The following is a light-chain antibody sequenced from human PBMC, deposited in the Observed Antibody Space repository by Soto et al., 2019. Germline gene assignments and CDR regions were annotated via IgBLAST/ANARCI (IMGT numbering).Light chain of an antibody. V-gene: IGKV1-33*01. CDR1: QDINNS. CDR3: LQDYNYPQT. J-gene: IGKJ1*01. CDR2: DAT. Sequence: DLQMTQSPSSLSASVGDRVTITCQASQDINNSLNWYQQKPGKAPKLLIFDATNLETGVPSRFSGSGSRTHFSFTISSLQPDDFATYYCLQDYNYPQTFGQGTKVDI.